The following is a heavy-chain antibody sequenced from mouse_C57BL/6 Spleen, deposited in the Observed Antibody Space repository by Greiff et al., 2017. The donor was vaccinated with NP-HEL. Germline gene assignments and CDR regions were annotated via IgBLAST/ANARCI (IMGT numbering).Heavy chain of an antibody. V-gene: IGHV1-53*01. CDR3: ASRYGNYEYFDV. D-gene: IGHD2-10*02. CDR1: GYTFTSYW. Sequence: QVQLKQSGTELVKPGASVKLSCKASGYTFTSYWMHWVKQRPGQGLEWIGNINPSNGGTNYNEKFKSKATLTVDKSSSTAYMQLSSLTSEDSAVXYCASRYGNYEYFDVWGTGTTVTVSS. J-gene: IGHJ1*03. CDR2: INPSNGGT.